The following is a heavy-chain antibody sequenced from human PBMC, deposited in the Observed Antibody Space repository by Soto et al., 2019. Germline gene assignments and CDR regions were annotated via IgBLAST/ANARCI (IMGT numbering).Heavy chain of an antibody. Sequence: GASVKVSCKASGYTFTEYGMHWVRQAPGQRLEWMGWVNVGNGKTRYSQKFQGRVTITRDMFASTGYLELRSLSSDDTAVYYCARVGDGYQDGRYYYHHYGMDVWGQGTTVTVSS. CDR2: VNVGNGKT. J-gene: IGHJ6*02. CDR1: GYTFTEYG. CDR3: ARVGDGYQDGRYYYHHYGMDV. V-gene: IGHV1-3*01. D-gene: IGHD2-2*01.